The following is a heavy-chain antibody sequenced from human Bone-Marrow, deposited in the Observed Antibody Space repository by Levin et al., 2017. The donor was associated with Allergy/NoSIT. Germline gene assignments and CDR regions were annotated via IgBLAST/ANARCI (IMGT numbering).Heavy chain of an antibody. J-gene: IGHJ4*02. CDR2: ISYDGSNK. CDR3: ARDGDQWLVDGFFDY. Sequence: SCAASGFTFSSYAMHWVRQAPGKGLEWVAVISYDGSNKYYADSVKGRFTISRDNSKNTLYLQMNSLRAEDTAVYYCARDGDQWLVDGFFDYWGQGTLVTVSS. V-gene: IGHV3-30-3*01. D-gene: IGHD6-19*01. CDR1: GFTFSSYA.